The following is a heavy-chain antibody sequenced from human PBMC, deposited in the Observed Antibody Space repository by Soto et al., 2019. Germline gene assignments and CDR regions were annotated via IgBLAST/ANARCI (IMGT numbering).Heavy chain of an antibody. CDR3: AKVSRDCSGGSCYPHFGGILMDV. Sequence: GGSLRLSCAASGFTFSSYAMSWVRQAPGKGLEWVSAISGSGGSTYYADSVKGRFTISRDNSKNTLYLQMNSLRAEDTAVYYCAKVSRDCSGGSCYPHFGGILMDVWGQGTTVTVSS. CDR2: ISGSGGST. D-gene: IGHD2-15*01. CDR1: GFTFSSYA. J-gene: IGHJ6*02. V-gene: IGHV3-23*01.